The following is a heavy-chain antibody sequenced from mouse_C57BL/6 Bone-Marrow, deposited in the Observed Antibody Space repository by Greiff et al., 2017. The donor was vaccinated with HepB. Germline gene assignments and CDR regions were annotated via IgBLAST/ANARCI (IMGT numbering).Heavy chain of an antibody. V-gene: IGHV1-64*01. CDR3: ARKGYGSSCFDY. D-gene: IGHD1-1*01. CDR2: IHPNSGST. CDR1: GYTFTSYW. Sequence: LVESGAELVKPGASVKLSCKASGYTFTSYWMHWVKQRPGQGLEWIGMIHPNSGSTNYNEKFKSKATLTVDKSSSTAYMQLSSLTSEDSAVYYCARKGYGSSCFDYWGQGTTLTVSS. J-gene: IGHJ2*01.